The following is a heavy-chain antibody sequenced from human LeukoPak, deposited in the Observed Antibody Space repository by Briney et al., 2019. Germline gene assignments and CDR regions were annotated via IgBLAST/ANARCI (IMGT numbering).Heavy chain of an antibody. CDR2: ISDSGGVT. CDR3: ARGSSPYYFDY. CDR1: GFIFRSYI. D-gene: IGHD6-13*01. Sequence: GGSLRLSCVGSGFIFRSYIMSWVRQAPGKGLERVSGISDSGGVTYYADSVKGRFTISRDNSKNTLYLQMNSLRAEDTAVYYCARGSSPYYFDYWGQGTLVTVSS. J-gene: IGHJ4*02. V-gene: IGHV3-23*01.